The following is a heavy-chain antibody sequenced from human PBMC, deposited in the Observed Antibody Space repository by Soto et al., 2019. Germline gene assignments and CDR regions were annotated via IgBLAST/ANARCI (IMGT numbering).Heavy chain of an antibody. J-gene: IGHJ4*02. CDR2: IYYSGST. CDR3: ARAYDFWSGYPMYYFDY. D-gene: IGHD3-3*01. V-gene: IGHV4-39*01. CDR1: GGSISSSSYY. Sequence: SETLSLTCTVSGGSISSSSYYWGWIRQPPGKGLEWIGSIYYSGSTYYNPSLKSRVTISVDTSKNQFSLKLSSVTAADTAVYYCARAYDFWSGYPMYYFDYWGQGTLVTVSS.